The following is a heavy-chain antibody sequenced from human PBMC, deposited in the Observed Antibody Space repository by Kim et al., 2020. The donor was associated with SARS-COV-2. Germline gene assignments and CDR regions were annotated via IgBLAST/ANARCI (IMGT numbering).Heavy chain of an antibody. J-gene: IGHJ6*02. Sequence: SETLSLTCTVSGGSISSSSYYWGWIRQPPGKGLEWIGSIYYSGSTYYNPSLKSRVTISVDTSKNQFSLKLSSVTAADTAVYYCASHYDFWSGYSEPHYYYYYGMDVCGQGPTVTVSS. CDR3: ASHYDFWSGYSEPHYYYYYGMDV. CDR2: IYYSGST. CDR1: GGSISSSSYY. V-gene: IGHV4-39*01. D-gene: IGHD3-3*01.